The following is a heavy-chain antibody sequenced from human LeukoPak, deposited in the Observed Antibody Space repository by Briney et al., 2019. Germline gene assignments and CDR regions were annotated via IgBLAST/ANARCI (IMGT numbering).Heavy chain of an antibody. Sequence: SVKASCKASGGTFSSYAISWVRQAPGQGLEWMGRIIPILGIANYAQKFQGRDTITADKSTSTAYMELSSLRSEDTAVYYCARAYNWNYGYYYYGMDVWGQGTTVTVSS. CDR1: GGTFSSYA. J-gene: IGHJ6*02. CDR2: IIPILGIA. CDR3: ARAYNWNYGYYYYGMDV. D-gene: IGHD1-7*01. V-gene: IGHV1-69*04.